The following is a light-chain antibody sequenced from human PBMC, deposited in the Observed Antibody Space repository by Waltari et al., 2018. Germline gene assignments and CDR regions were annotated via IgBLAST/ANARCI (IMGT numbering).Light chain of an antibody. CDR1: SSDIGAGYD. J-gene: IGLJ3*02. CDR2: RTK. CDR3: QSYDSLGGSGV. Sequence: QSVLTQPPSVSGAPGQTVTISCTGTSSDIGAGYDVHWYQQLPGTAPKVPISRTKHRPSGVPERFSGSKSGTSASLAITDLQAEDEADYYCQSYDSLGGSGVFGGGTKLTVL. V-gene: IGLV1-40*01.